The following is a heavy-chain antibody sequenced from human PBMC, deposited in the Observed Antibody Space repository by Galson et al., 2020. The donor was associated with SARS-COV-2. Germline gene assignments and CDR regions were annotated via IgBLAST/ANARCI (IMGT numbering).Heavy chain of an antibody. V-gene: IGHV4-31*03. Sequence: SETLYLTCTVSGGSISSGGYYWSWIRQHPGKGLEWIGYIYYSGSTYYNPSLKSRVTISVDTSKNQFSLKLSSVTAADTAVYYCARSTYIAVAGTGTYYYYGMDVWGQGTTVTISS. CDR1: GGSISSGGYY. CDR2: IYYSGST. D-gene: IGHD6-19*01. CDR3: ARSTYIAVAGTGTYYYYGMDV. J-gene: IGHJ6*02.